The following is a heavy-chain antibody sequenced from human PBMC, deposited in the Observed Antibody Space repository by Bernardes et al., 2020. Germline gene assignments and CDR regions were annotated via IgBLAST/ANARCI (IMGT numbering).Heavy chain of an antibody. J-gene: IGHJ5*02. CDR2: IYYSGST. V-gene: IGHV4-39*01. Sequence: LSLTCTVSGGSISRSSYYWGWIRQPPGKGLEWIGSIYYSGSTYYNPSLKSRVTISVDTSKNQFSLKLSSVTAADTAVYYCARREIPYSGNYGWFDPWGQGTLVTVSS. D-gene: IGHD1-26*01. CDR3: ARREIPYSGNYGWFDP. CDR1: GGSISRSSYY.